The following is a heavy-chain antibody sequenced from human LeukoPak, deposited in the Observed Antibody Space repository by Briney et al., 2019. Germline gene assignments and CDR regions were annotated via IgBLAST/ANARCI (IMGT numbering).Heavy chain of an antibody. V-gene: IGHV4-59*11. Sequence: SETLSLTCTVSGGSLSGHYCSWIRQPPGKRLGWIGYVSYTGRTKYNPSLQSRVTISIDTSKSQFPLKLTSVTSADTAVYSCARLLDNDISGDPDSFDVWGQGTTVIVSS. D-gene: IGHD3-22*01. CDR1: GGSLSGHY. J-gene: IGHJ3*01. CDR3: ARLLDNDISGDPDSFDV. CDR2: VSYTGRT.